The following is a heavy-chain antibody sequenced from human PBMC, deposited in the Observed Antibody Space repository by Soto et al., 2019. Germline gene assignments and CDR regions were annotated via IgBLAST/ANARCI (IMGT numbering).Heavy chain of an antibody. CDR1: GYTFTSYY. D-gene: IGHD3-10*01. CDR3: ARDGGSNWFDP. Sequence: ASVKVSCKASGYTFTSYYMHWVRQAPGQGLEWMGIINPSGGSTSYAQKFQGRVTMTRDTSTSTVYMELSSLRSEDTVVYYCARDGGSNWFDPWGQGTLVTVSS. CDR2: INPSGGST. J-gene: IGHJ5*02. V-gene: IGHV1-46*01.